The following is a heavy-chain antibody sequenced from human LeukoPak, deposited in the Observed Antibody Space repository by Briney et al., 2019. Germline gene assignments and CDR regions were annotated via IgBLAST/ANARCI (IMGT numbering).Heavy chain of an antibody. CDR3: ASIPTTGKPGIAAAGTGGY. Sequence: GESLRLSCAASGFTFSSYWMSWVRQAPGKGLEWVASIKQDGSEKYYVDSVKGRFTISRDNAKNSLYLQMNSLRAEDTAVYYCASIPTTGKPGIAAAGTGGYWGQGTLVTVSS. CDR2: IKQDGSEK. J-gene: IGHJ4*02. D-gene: IGHD6-13*01. CDR1: GFTFSSYW. V-gene: IGHV3-7*01.